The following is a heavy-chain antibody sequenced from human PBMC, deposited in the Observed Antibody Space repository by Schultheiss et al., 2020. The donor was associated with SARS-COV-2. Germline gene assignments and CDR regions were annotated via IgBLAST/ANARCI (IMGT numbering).Heavy chain of an antibody. CDR1: GGSISSYY. D-gene: IGHD3-3*01. Sequence: SQTLSLTCTVSGGSISSYYCSWIRQPAGKGLEWIGRIYTSGSTNYNPSLKSRVTMSVDTSKNQFSLKLSSVTAADTAVYYCAKGGGGYYDYYYGMDVWGQGTTVTVSS. CDR3: AKGGGGYYDYYYGMDV. V-gene: IGHV4-4*07. J-gene: IGHJ6*02. CDR2: IYTSGST.